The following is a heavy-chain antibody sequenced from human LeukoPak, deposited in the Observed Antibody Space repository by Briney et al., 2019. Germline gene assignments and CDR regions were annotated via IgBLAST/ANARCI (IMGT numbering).Heavy chain of an antibody. CDR3: AREYESLDY. V-gene: IGHV3-74*01. Sequence: PGGSLRLSCVASGFTFNTYWIHWVRQGPGKGLVWVSLTSADGTTTTYANSVKGRFTVSRDNARNTLYLQMNSLRGEDAAVYYCAREYESLDYWGQGTLVTVSS. CDR2: TSADGTTT. J-gene: IGHJ4*02. CDR1: GFTFNTYW. D-gene: IGHD2-8*01.